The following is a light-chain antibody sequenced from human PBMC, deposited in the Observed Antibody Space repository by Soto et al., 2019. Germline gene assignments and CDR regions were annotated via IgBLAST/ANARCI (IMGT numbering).Light chain of an antibody. CDR1: QSVSSN. CDR3: QQYNNWPPVT. V-gene: IGKV3-15*01. CDR2: GAS. Sequence: EIVMTQSPATLSVSPGERATLSCRASQSVSSNLAWYQQKPGQAPRRLIYGASTRATGIPARFSGGGSGTEVALTISGMQSEDFGVYYCQQYNNWPPVTFGQGTRLEIK. J-gene: IGKJ5*01.